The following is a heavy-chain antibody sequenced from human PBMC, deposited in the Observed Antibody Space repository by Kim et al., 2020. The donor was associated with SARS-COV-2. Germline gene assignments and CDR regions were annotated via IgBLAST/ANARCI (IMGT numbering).Heavy chain of an antibody. D-gene: IGHD6-19*01. CDR3: AREQGIAVAGMGSVGFDY. CDR2: ISSSGSTI. V-gene: IGHV3-48*03. CDR1: GFTFSSYE. Sequence: GSLRLSCAASGFTFSSYEMNWVRQAPGKGLEWVSYISSSGSTIYYADSVKGRFTISRDNAKNSLYLQMNSLRAEDTAVYYCAREQGIAVAGMGSVGFDYWGQGTLVTVSS. J-gene: IGHJ4*02.